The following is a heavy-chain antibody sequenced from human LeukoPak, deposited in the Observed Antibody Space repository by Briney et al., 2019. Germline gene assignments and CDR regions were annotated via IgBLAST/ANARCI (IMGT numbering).Heavy chain of an antibody. V-gene: IGHV3-66*02. Sequence: GGSLRLSCAASGFTVSSNYMSWVRQAPGKGLEWVSVIYSGGSTYYADSVKGRFTISRDNSKNTLYLQMNSPRAEDTAVYYCARDGHYDFWSGRYYYYYYMDVWGKGTTVTVS. CDR2: IYSGGST. CDR3: ARDGHYDFWSGRYYYYYYMDV. CDR1: GFTVSSNY. J-gene: IGHJ6*03. D-gene: IGHD3-3*01.